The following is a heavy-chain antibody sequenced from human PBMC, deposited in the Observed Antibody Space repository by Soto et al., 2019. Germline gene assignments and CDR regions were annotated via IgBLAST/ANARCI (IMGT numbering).Heavy chain of an antibody. V-gene: IGHV1-24*01. J-gene: IGHJ4*02. D-gene: IGHD1-26*01. CDR2: SAPEGGEP. CDR1: ENTLTELT. CDR3: EADRKIVGTIGAFDF. Sequence: GASVKVSCKVPENTLTELTIDWLRQAPGKGLEWMGRSAPEGGEPIYPQKFQGRVSMTEDPSTDTAYMELTSLRSEDTAVYFCEADRKIVGTIGAFDFWGQGTLVTVSS.